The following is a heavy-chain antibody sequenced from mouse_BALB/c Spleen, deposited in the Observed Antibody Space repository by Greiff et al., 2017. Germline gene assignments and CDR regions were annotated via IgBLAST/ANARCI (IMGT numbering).Heavy chain of an antibody. CDR2: ISNGGGST. J-gene: IGHJ1*01. V-gene: IGHV5-12-2*01. D-gene: IGHD1-1*02. Sequence: EVKLMESGGGLVQPGGSLKLSCAASGFTFSSYTMSWVRQTPEKRLEWVAYISNGGGSTYYPDTVKGRFTISRDNAKNTLYLQMSSLKSEDTAMYYCARRWGGNYWYFDVWGAGTTVTVSS. CDR3: ARRWGGNYWYFDV. CDR1: GFTFSSYT.